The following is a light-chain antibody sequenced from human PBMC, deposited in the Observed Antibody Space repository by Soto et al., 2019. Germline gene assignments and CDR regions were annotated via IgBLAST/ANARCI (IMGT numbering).Light chain of an antibody. CDR2: DAS. V-gene: IGKV3-20*01. Sequence: TLSLSHAERATISCRASQTVRNNYLAWYQQKPGQAPRLLIYDASNRATGIPARFSGSGSGTDFTLTISRLEPEDFAVYYCQQYGTTLRTFGQGTKVDIK. CDR3: QQYGTTLRT. CDR1: QTVRNNY. J-gene: IGKJ1*01.